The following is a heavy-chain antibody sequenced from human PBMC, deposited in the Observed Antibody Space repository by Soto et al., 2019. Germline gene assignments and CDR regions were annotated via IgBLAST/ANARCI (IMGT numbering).Heavy chain of an antibody. Sequence: PSETLSLTCTVSGGSISSGGYSWSWIRQHPRKGLEWIGYIYYSGSTHYNPSLKSRVTISVDTSKNQFSLKLNSVTAADTAVYYCAREWLRLYYFDFWGTGTQVTVDS. D-gene: IGHD5-12*01. V-gene: IGHV4-31*03. CDR1: GGSISSGGYS. J-gene: IGHJ4*02. CDR2: IYYSGST. CDR3: AREWLRLYYFDF.